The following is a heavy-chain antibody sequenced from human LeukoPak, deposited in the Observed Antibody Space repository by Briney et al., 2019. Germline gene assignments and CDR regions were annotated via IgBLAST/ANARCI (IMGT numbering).Heavy chain of an antibody. CDR3: ARDLLDSGYGGY. V-gene: IGHV3-21*01. CDR2: ISYI. J-gene: IGHJ4*02. Sequence: KAGGSLRLSSAASGFTFSSYNMNWVRQAPGKGLEWVSSISYIYYADSVKGRFTISRDNAKNSLYLQMNSLRAEDTAVYYCARDLLDSGYGGYWGQGTLVTVSS. D-gene: IGHD5-12*01. CDR1: GFTFSSYN.